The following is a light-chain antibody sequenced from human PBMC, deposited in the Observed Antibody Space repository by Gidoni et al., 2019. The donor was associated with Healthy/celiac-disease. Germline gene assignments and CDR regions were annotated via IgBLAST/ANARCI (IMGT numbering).Light chain of an antibody. J-gene: IGKJ4*01. CDR3: QQRRT. Sequence: EIVLTQSPATLSLSPGERATLSCRASQSVSSYLAWYQQKPGQAPRLLIYDASNRATGIPARFSGSGSGTDFTLPFSSLEPEDFAVYYCQQRRTFGGXTKVEIK. CDR1: QSVSSY. V-gene: IGKV3-11*01. CDR2: DAS.